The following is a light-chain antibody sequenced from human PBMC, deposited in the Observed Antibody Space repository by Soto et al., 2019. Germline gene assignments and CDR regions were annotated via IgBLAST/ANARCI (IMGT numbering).Light chain of an antibody. J-gene: IGKJ1*01. Sequence: DIQMTQSPSTLSASVGDRVTITCRASQDISGWLAWYQQKTWKAPKVLIYDEDRLESGVPLRFRGSGYGTEFILTIRSVQHDDFATYFCQQYSIDSRGWALGQGTKVDIK. CDR2: DED. V-gene: IGKV1-5*01. CDR3: QQYSIDSRGWA. CDR1: QDISGW.